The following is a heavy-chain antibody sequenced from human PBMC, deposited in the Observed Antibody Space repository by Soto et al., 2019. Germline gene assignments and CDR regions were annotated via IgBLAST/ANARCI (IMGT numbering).Heavy chain of an antibody. D-gene: IGHD3-9*01. V-gene: IGHV1-2*02. Sequence: ASVKVSCKASGYTFTGYYMHWVRQAPGQGLEWMGWINPNSGGTNYAQKFQGRVTMTRDTSISTAYMELSRLRSEDTAVYYCARGGYYDILTGYPIYYYGMDVWGQGTTVIVSS. CDR2: INPNSGGT. CDR3: ARGGYYDILTGYPIYYYGMDV. J-gene: IGHJ6*02. CDR1: GYTFTGYY.